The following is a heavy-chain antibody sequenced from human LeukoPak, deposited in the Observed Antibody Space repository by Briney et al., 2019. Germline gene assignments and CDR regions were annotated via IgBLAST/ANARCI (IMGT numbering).Heavy chain of an antibody. J-gene: IGHJ4*02. CDR1: GGSFSGYY. D-gene: IGHD6-19*01. CDR3: ARLGIAVAGPLESDY. Sequence: NPSETLSLTCAVYGGSFSGYYWSWIRQPPGKGLEWIGEINHSGSTNYNPSLKSRVTISVDTSKNQFSLKLSSMTAADTAVYYCARLGIAVAGPLESDYWGQGTLVTVSS. V-gene: IGHV4-34*01. CDR2: INHSGST.